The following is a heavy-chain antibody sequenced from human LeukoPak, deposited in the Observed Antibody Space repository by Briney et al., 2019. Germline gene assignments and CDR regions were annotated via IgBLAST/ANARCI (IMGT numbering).Heavy chain of an antibody. Sequence: GGSLRLSCAASGFTFSDYYMSWIRQAPGKGLEWVSYISSSGSTIYYADSVKGRFTISRDNAKNSLYLQMNSLRAEDTAVYYCARIWFGELYEDYYMDVWGKGTTVTVSS. CDR3: ARIWFGELYEDYYMDV. CDR2: ISSSGSTI. CDR1: GFTFSDYY. D-gene: IGHD3-10*01. V-gene: IGHV3-11*01. J-gene: IGHJ6*03.